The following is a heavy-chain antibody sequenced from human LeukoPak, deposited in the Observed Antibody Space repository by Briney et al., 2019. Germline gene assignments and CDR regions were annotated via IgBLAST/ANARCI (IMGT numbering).Heavy chain of an antibody. CDR3: AKWGDYDVLTGYYVSDY. CDR2: ITGSGGNT. D-gene: IGHD3-9*01. J-gene: IGHJ4*02. Sequence: AGASLRLSCAASGFTFSNYAMSWVRQAPGKGLEWVSAITGSGGNTYYADSVKGRFTISRDNSKNTVFLQMNSLRAEDTAVYYCAKWGDYDVLTGYYVSDYWGQGTLVTVPS. V-gene: IGHV3-23*01. CDR1: GFTFSNYA.